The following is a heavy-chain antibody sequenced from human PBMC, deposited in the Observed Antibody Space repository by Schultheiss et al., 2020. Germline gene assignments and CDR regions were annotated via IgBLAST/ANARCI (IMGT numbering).Heavy chain of an antibody. CDR3: ARDIYCTNGVCSAAVDY. CDR2: ISAYNAKT. Sequence: ASVKVSCKASGYTFTNYGVSWVRQAPGQGLEWMGRISAYNAKTTYAQNLLGRVTMTRDTSISTAYMELSRLRSDDTAVYYCARDIYCTNGVCSAAVDYWGQGTLVTVSS. J-gene: IGHJ4*02. D-gene: IGHD2-8*01. V-gene: IGHV1-18*01. CDR1: GYTFTNYG.